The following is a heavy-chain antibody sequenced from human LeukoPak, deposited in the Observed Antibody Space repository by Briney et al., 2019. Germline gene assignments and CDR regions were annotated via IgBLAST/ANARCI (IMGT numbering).Heavy chain of an antibody. J-gene: IGHJ4*02. D-gene: IGHD2-8*01. CDR1: GYTFTSYH. CDR2: INLSGGST. CDR3: ARDYVDDIPMIKDY. Sequence: ASVKVSCKASGYTFTSYHMHWVRQAPGQGLEWMGKINLSGGSTTCAQKFQGRVTMIRDTSTSTVYMELSSLRSEDTAVYYCARDYVDDIPMIKDYWGQGTLVTVSS. V-gene: IGHV1-46*01.